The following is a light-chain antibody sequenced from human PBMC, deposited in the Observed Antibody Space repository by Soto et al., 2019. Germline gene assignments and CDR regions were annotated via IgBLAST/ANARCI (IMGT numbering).Light chain of an antibody. CDR2: GAS. CDR3: QQYNDWPLT. J-gene: IGKJ1*01. CDR1: QSIIGN. Sequence: EIVLTQSPGTLSLSPGERATLSCRASQSIIGNYLAWYQQRPGQAPRLLIYGASRGATGIPDRFSGTGSGTELTLTISSLQSEDFALYYCQQYNDWPLTFGQGTKVDI. V-gene: IGKV3D-15*01.